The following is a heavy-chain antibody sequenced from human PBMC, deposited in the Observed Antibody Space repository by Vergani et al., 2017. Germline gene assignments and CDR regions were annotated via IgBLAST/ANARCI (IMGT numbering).Heavy chain of an antibody. V-gene: IGHV3-9*01. J-gene: IGHJ6*03. Sequence: EVQLVESGGGLVQPGRSLRLSCAASGFTFDDYAMHWVRQAPGKGLEWVSGISWNSGSIGYADSVKGRFTISRDNAKNSLYLQMNSLRAEDTALYYCAKGNSYGYHYYYYMDVWGKGTTVTVSS. CDR3: AKGNSYGYHYYYYMDV. CDR1: GFTFDDYA. CDR2: ISWNSGSI. D-gene: IGHD5-18*01.